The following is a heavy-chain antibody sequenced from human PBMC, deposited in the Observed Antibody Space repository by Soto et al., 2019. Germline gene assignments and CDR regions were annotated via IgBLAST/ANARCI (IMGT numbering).Heavy chain of an antibody. CDR3: TSSHMTTFWFDP. V-gene: IGHV4-59*01. D-gene: IGHD4-4*01. J-gene: IGHJ5*02. CDR1: GGSISSYY. Sequence: SETLSLTCTVSGGSISSYYWSWIRQPPGKGLEWIGYIYYSGSTNYNPSLKSRVTISVDTSKNQFSLKLSSVTAADTAVYYCTSSHMTTFWFDPCGQGTLVTVSS. CDR2: IYYSGST.